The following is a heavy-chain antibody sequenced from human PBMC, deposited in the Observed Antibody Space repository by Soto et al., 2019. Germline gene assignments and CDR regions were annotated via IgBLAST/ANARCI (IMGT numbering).Heavy chain of an antibody. CDR1: GYTFTSYV. CDR2: ISAYNGNT. CDR3: GRGEADSDGY. D-gene: IGHD2-21*02. V-gene: IGHV1-18*01. J-gene: IGHJ4*02. Sequence: QVQLVQSGAEVKKPGASVKVSCKASGYTFTSYVITWVRQAPGQGLEWMGWISAYNGNTHYAQKLQGRVTMTKDTFTSTADMDLRSLTADETAVYWCGRGEADSDGYWGQGTLVTVSS.